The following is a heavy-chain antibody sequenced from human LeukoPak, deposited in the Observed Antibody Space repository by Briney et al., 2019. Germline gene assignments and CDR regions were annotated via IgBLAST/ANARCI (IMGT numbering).Heavy chain of an antibody. CDR2: ISSGSSYK. CDR3: ARDSLEYSSSSGFDY. CDR1: GFTFSSYS. D-gene: IGHD6-6*01. V-gene: IGHV3-21*01. Sequence: GGSLRRYCAASGFTFSSYSMNWVRQAPGKGLEWVSAISSGSSYKYYANSVKGRFSISRDNAKNSLYLQMNSLRAEDTAVYYCARDSLEYSSSSGFDYWGQGTLVTVSS. J-gene: IGHJ4*02.